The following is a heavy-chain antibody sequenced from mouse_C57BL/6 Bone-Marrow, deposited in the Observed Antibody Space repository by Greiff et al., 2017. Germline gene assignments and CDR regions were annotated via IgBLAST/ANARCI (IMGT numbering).Heavy chain of an antibody. Sequence: VQLQQSGPELVKPGASVKISCKASGYSFTGYYMNWVKQSPEKSLKWIEEINPSTGGTTYNQKFKAKATLTVDKASSTAYMQFKSLTTEDSAFYFCARRGYVLDYWCQGTTLTVSS. V-gene: IGHV1-42*01. D-gene: IGHD3-2*02. CDR1: GYSFTGYY. J-gene: IGHJ2*01. CDR2: INPSTGGT. CDR3: ARRGYVLDY.